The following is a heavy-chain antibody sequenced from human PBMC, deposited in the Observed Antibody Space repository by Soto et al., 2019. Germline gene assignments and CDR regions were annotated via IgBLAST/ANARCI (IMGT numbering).Heavy chain of an antibody. CDR1: GFTFSSYA. D-gene: IGHD6-13*01. Sequence: GGSLRLSCAASGFTFSSYAMSWVRQAPGKGLEWVSAISGSGGSTYYADSVKGRFTISRDNSKNTLYLQMDSLRAEDTAVYYCAKGRRTAGTKSYYYYYYGMDVWGQGTTVTV. V-gene: IGHV3-23*01. J-gene: IGHJ6*02. CDR2: ISGSGGST. CDR3: AKGRRTAGTKSYYYYYYGMDV.